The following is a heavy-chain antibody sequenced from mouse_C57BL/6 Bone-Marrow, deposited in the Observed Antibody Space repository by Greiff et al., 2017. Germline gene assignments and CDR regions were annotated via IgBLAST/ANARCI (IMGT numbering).Heavy chain of an antibody. D-gene: IGHD1-3*01. CDR3: ARHLYHNEFAY. Sequence: EVQRMESGGDLVKPGGSLKLSCAASGFTFSSYGMSWVRPTPDKRLEWVATISSGGSYPYYPDSVKGRFTISRDTAKNTLYLQMSSLKSEDTAMYYCARHLYHNEFAYWGQGTLVTVSA. CDR1: GFTFSSYG. CDR2: ISSGGSYP. J-gene: IGHJ3*01. V-gene: IGHV5-6*01.